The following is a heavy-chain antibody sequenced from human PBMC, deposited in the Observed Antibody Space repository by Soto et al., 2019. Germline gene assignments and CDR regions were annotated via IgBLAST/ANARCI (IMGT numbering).Heavy chain of an antibody. CDR2: IYHSGST. CDR3: ARGLRSSIYFMKCYFDY. D-gene: IGHD4-17*01. Sequence: SETLSLTCAVSGYSISSGYYWGWIRQPPGKGLEWIGSIYHSGSTYYNPSLKSRGTISVDTSKNQFSLKLSSVTAADTAVYYCARGLRSSIYFMKCYFDYWGQGTLVTVSS. V-gene: IGHV4-38-2*01. J-gene: IGHJ4*02. CDR1: GYSISSGYY.